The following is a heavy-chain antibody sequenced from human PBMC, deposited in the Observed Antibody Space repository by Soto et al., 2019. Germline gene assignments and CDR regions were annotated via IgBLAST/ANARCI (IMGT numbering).Heavy chain of an antibody. CDR3: ARDLMAYSSGWYWDY. Sequence: ASVKVSCKASVYTFTTYGISWVRQAPGQGLEWMGWINVYNGNTKYAQKLQGRVTMTTDTSTSTAYMELRSLRSDDTAVYYCARDLMAYSSGWYWDYWGQGTLVTVSS. V-gene: IGHV1-18*01. CDR2: INVYNGNT. D-gene: IGHD6-19*01. J-gene: IGHJ4*02. CDR1: VYTFTTYG.